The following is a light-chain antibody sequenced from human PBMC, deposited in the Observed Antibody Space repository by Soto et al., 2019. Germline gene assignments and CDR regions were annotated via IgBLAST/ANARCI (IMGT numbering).Light chain of an antibody. V-gene: IGLV1-44*01. J-gene: IGLJ2*01. CDR2: SNN. Sequence: QSVLTQPPSASGTPGQRVTISCSGSSSNIGSHVVNWYQQLPGTAPKLLLYSNNQLPSGVTDRFSGTKSGTSASLAVSGPQYEDETDYYCAAWYDSLNGYVVFGGGTTLTVL. CDR3: AAWYDSLNGYVV. CDR1: SSNIGSHV.